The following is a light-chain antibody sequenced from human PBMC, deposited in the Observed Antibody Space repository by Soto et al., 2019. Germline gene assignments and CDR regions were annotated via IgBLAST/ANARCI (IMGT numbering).Light chain of an antibody. CDR3: CSYAASSTFNWV. CDR1: SSDVGGYNY. V-gene: IGLV2-23*03. CDR2: EGS. Sequence: QSALTQPASVSGSPGQSITISCTGTSSDVGGYNYVSWYQQHPGKAPKVIIYEGSNRPSGVSNRFSASKSGNKASLTISGLQAEDEADYYCCSYAASSTFNWVFGGGTKLTVL. J-gene: IGLJ3*02.